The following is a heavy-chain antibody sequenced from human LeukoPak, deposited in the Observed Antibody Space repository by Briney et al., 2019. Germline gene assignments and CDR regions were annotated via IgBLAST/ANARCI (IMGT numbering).Heavy chain of an antibody. D-gene: IGHD3-22*01. V-gene: IGHV4-34*01. CDR1: GGSFSGYY. J-gene: IGHJ4*02. Sequence: SETLSLTCAVYGGSFSGYYWSWIRQPPGKGLEWIGEINHSGSTNYNPSLKSRVTISVDTSKNQFSLKLSSVTAADTAVYYCARETDYYDSSGSDFDYWGQGTLVTVSS. CDR3: ARETDYYDSSGSDFDY. CDR2: INHSGST.